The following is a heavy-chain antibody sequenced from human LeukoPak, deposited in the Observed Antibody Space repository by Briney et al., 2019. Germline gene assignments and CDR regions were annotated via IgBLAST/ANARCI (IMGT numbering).Heavy chain of an antibody. D-gene: IGHD2-15*01. J-gene: IGHJ4*02. V-gene: IGHV3-7*04. CDR2: IKQDGSEK. Sequence: PGGSLRLSCAASGFTFSYYWMGWVRQAPGKGLEWVANIKQDGSEKYYVDSVKGRFTISRDNAKNSLYLQMNSLRAEDTAVYYCARARYCSSGSCYVDYWGQGTLVTVSS. CDR3: ARARYCSSGSCYVDY. CDR1: GFTFSYYW.